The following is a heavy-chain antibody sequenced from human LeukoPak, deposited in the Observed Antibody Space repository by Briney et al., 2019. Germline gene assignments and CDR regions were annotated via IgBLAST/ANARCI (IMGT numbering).Heavy chain of an antibody. V-gene: IGHV4-34*01. CDR1: GGPFSDYN. CDR2: INHSGIT. Sequence: SETLSLTCAVHGGPFSDYNWSGIRQAPGKGLDWVGEINHSGITNYNPSRKSRDTISVDASKTKFSLQLSSVTVADTAVYYCARGQGVRYDYVWGTYRKYYFDCWGQGTLVTVSS. D-gene: IGHD3-16*02. J-gene: IGHJ4*02. CDR3: ARGQGVRYDYVWGTYRKYYFDC.